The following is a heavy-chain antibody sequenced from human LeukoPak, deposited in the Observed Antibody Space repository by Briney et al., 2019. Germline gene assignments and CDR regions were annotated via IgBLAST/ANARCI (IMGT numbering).Heavy chain of an antibody. CDR3: ATAILTRFDF. D-gene: IGHD2-2*02. V-gene: IGHV3-73*01. CDR1: GFSFSGAD. CDR2: IRSTADNYAT. Sequence: PGGSLRLSCAASGFSFSGADMHWVRQASGKGLEWVGRIRSTADNYATVYVASVKGRFTISRDDSQNMAYLQMNSLKTEDTAIYYCATAILTRFDFWGQGNLVTVSS. J-gene: IGHJ4*02.